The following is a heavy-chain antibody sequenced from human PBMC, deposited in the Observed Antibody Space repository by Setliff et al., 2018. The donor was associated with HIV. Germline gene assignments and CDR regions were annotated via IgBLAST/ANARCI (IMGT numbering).Heavy chain of an antibody. V-gene: IGHV4-61*01. CDR3: ARESPSSSWFYFDF. CDR1: GDSVSSRSYY. J-gene: IGHJ4*02. CDR2: IYYSGST. Sequence: ETLSLTCTVSGDSVSSRSYYWSWIRQPPGKGLEWIGYIYYSGSTNYNPSLKSRVTISVDTSKNQFSLKLSSVIAADTAVYYCARESPSSSWFYFDFWGQGTLVTVSS. D-gene: IGHD6-13*01.